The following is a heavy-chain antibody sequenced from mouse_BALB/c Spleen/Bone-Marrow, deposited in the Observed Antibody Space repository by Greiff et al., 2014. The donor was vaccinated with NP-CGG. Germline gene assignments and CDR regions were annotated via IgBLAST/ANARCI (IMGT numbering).Heavy chain of an antibody. CDR3: ARSTMITTVDY. D-gene: IGHD2-4*01. V-gene: IGHV3-1*02. CDR2: IHYSGST. J-gene: IGHJ2*01. CDR1: GYSITSSYS. Sequence: VQLKESGPDLVKPSQSLSLTCTVTGYSITSSYSWHWIRQFPGNKLEWMGYIHYSGSTNYNPSLKSRISITRDTSKNQFFLRLNSVTTEDTATYYCARSTMITTVDYWGQGTTLTVSS.